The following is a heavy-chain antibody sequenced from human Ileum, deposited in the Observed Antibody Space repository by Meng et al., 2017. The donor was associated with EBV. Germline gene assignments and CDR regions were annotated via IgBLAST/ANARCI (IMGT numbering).Heavy chain of an antibody. CDR2: IYNSGST. CDR3: ARDGYSSGSD. D-gene: IGHD6-19*01. V-gene: IGHV4-61*08. CDR1: GGFVRSGGKF. Sequence: VELAEAGPGRVKPSATLSLTCRVSGGFVRSGGKFLCWIPEPPGKGLELIGYIYNSGSTNYNPSLKSRVTISVDTSKNQFSLKLSSVTAADTAVYYCARDGYSSGSDWGQGTLVTVSS. J-gene: IGHJ4*02.